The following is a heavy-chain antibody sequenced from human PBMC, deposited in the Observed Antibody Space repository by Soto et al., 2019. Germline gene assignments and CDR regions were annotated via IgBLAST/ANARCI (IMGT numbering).Heavy chain of an antibody. CDR1: GYTFTSYD. D-gene: IGHD3-10*01. V-gene: IGHV1-18*01. J-gene: IGHJ4*02. Sequence: QIQQVQSGAEVKKPGASVKVSCKASGYTFTSYDISWVRQAPGQGLEWMGWMSAYTNNTNYAQKFQGRVTMTTDTSSSTAYMELRSLRSDDTAVYYCARALGITMVRGVIFDYWGQGTQVTVSS. CDR3: ARALGITMVRGVIFDY. CDR2: MSAYTNNT.